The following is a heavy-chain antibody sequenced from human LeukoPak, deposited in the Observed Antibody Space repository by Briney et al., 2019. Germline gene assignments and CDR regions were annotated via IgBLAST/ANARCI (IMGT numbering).Heavy chain of an antibody. V-gene: IGHV4-59*01. CDR2: IYYGGSI. J-gene: IGHJ4*02. CDR3: ARAGIRDSSSWYGMDS. D-gene: IGHD6-13*01. CDR1: GASIKTYY. Sequence: SETLSLTCSVSGASIKTYYWSWVGQSPGKGLEWLAYIYYGGSINYNPPPSLTRRLTISVDTSKSQFTLELTSVTAADTAVYYRARAGIRDSSSWYGMDSWGQGTLVTVSS.